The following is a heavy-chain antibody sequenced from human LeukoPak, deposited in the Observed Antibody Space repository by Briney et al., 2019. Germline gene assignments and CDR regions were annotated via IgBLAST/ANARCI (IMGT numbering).Heavy chain of an antibody. CDR1: GFTCSSYS. D-gene: IGHD4-23*01. CDR2: ISSSSSYI. V-gene: IGHV3-21*01. Sequence: PGGSLRLSCAASGFTCSSYSMNWVRQAPGKGLEWVSSISSSSSYIYYADSVKGRFTISRDNAKNSLYLQMNSLRAEDTAVYYCARGSGTMVVTPLFHWGQGTLVTVSS. CDR3: ARGSGTMVVTPLFH. J-gene: IGHJ4*02.